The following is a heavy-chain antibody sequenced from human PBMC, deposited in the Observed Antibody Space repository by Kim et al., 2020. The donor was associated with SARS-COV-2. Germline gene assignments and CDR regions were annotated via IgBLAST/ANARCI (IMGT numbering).Heavy chain of an antibody. V-gene: IGHV3-33*01. CDR3: ARAVAGTNYFDY. J-gene: IGHJ4*02. D-gene: IGHD6-19*01. CDR1: GFTFSSYG. Sequence: GGSLRLSCAASGFTFSSYGMHWVRQAPGKGLEWVAVIWYDGSNKYYADSVKGRFTISRDNSKNTLYLQMNSLRAEDTAVYYCARAVAGTNYFDYWGQGTLVTVSS. CDR2: IWYDGSNK.